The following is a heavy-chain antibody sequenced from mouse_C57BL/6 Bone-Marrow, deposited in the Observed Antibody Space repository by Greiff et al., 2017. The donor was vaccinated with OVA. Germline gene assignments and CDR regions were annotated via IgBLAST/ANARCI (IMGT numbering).Heavy chain of an antibody. CDR1: GFTFSSYG. J-gene: IGHJ1*03. D-gene: IGHD2-3*01. Sequence: EVQLVESGGDLVKPGGSLKLSCAASGFTFSSYGMSWVRQTPDKRLEWVATISSGGSYTYYPDSVKGRFTISRDNAKNTLYLQMSSLKSEDTAMYYCARHGGLLLYFDVWGTGTTVTVSS. CDR3: ARHGGLLLYFDV. V-gene: IGHV5-6*01. CDR2: ISSGGSYT.